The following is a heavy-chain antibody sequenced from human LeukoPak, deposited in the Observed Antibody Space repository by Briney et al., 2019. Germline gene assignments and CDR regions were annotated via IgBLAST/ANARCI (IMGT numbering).Heavy chain of an antibody. D-gene: IGHD3-22*01. J-gene: IGHJ4*02. Sequence: GGSLRLSCAASGFSFSSYWMHWVRQAPGQGLVWVSVINADGSSSTYGDSVKGRFTISRDNSKNTLYLQMNSLRAEDTAVYYCAKGDYCDLDYWGQGTLVTVSS. CDR3: AKGDYCDLDY. V-gene: IGHV3-74*01. CDR1: GFSFSSYW. CDR2: INADGSSS.